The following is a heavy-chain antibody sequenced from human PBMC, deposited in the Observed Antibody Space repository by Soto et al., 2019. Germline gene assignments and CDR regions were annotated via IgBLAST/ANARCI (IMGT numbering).Heavy chain of an antibody. D-gene: IGHD2-15*01. CDR3: VSRGGSGFDY. V-gene: IGHV3-30-3*01. CDR1: GFSFSTYN. CDR2: ISFNGGNK. J-gene: IGHJ4*02. Sequence: GESLKISCVASGFSFSTYNMHWVRQAPGKGLEWAAVISFNGGNKYYADSVKGRFTISRDNSKNTLYLQMNSLKAEDTAVYYCVSRGGSGFDYWGLGTLVTVSS.